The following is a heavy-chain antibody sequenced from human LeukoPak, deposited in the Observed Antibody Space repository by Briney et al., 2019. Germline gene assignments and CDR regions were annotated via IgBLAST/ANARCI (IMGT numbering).Heavy chain of an antibody. CDR2: SYYSGNT. V-gene: IGHV4-59*01. J-gene: IGHJ4*02. CDR3: ARAARYCTGGSCWDY. D-gene: IGHD2-15*01. Sequence: SETLSLTCAVSGDSISSYYWSWIRQPPGKGLEWIGYSYYSGNTNYNPSLKSRVTISVDTSKSQLSLKLTSVTAADTAIYYCARAARYCTGGSCWDYWGQGTLVTVSS. CDR1: GDSISSYY.